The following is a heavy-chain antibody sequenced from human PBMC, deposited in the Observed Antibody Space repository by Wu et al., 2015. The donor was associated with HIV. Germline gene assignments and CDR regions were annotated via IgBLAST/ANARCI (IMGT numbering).Heavy chain of an antibody. Sequence: QVQLVQSGAEVKKPGSSVKVSCKASGGTFSSYAISWVRQAPGQGLEWMGGIIPIFGTASYAQKFQGRVTMTRDTSTSTVYMELSSLRSEDTAVYYCARGVGYDILTGYYPSGYFDYWGQGTLVTVSS. CDR3: ARGVGYDILTGYYPSGYFDY. V-gene: IGHV1-69*05. J-gene: IGHJ4*02. CDR1: GGTFSSYA. CDR2: IIPIFGTA. D-gene: IGHD3-9*01.